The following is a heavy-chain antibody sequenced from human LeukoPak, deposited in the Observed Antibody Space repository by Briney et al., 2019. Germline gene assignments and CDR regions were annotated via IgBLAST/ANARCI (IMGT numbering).Heavy chain of an antibody. Sequence: GGSLRLSCAASGFTVSSNYMSWVRQAPGKGLEWVSVIYSGGSTYYADSVKDRFTISRDNSKNTLYLQMNSLRAEDTAVYYCARDQYCSGGSCTDYWGRGTLVTVSS. V-gene: IGHV3-53*01. J-gene: IGHJ4*02. CDR2: IYSGGST. D-gene: IGHD2-15*01. CDR3: ARDQYCSGGSCTDY. CDR1: GFTVSSNY.